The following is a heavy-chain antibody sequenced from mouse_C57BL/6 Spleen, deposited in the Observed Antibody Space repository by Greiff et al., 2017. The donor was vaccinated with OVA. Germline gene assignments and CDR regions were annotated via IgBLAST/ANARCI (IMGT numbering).Heavy chain of an antibody. J-gene: IGHJ4*01. CDR1: GFTFSSYA. CDR3: ARDPGAITTVVADYYAMDY. CDR2: ISDGGSYT. D-gene: IGHD1-1*01. V-gene: IGHV5-4*01. Sequence: EVMLVESGGGLVKPGGSLKLSCAASGFTFSSYAMSWVRQTPEKRLEWVATISDGGSYTYYPDNVKGRFTISRDNAKNNLYLQMSHLKSEDTAMYYCARDPGAITTVVADYYAMDYWGQGTSVTVSS.